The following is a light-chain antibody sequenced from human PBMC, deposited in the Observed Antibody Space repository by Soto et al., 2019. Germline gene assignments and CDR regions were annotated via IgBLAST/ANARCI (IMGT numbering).Light chain of an antibody. CDR2: AAS. V-gene: IGKV1-39*01. Sequence: DIQMTQSPSSLSASVGARVTITCRSSQSINRYINWYQQKPGKAPNLLINAASGLQSGVPSRFSGGGSGTDFTLTITNLQPEDFATYYCQQTYSTPFTFGPGTKVDVK. CDR3: QQTYSTPFT. J-gene: IGKJ3*01. CDR1: QSINRY.